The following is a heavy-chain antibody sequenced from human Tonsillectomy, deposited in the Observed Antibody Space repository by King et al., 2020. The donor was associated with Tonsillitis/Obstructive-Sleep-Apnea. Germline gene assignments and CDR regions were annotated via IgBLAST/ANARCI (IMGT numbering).Heavy chain of an antibody. CDR2: INHSGIT. CDR1: VGSFSGYY. D-gene: IGHD3-3*01. CDR3: AAQYYDFWSGYSY. J-gene: IGHJ4*02. V-gene: IGHV4-34*01. Sequence: VQLQQWGAGLLKPSETLSLTCAVYVGSFSGYYWSWIRQPPGKGLEWIGEINHSGITNYNPSLKSRVTISVDTSKNQFSLKLSSVTAADTAVYYCAAQYYDFWSGYSYWGQGTLVTVSS.